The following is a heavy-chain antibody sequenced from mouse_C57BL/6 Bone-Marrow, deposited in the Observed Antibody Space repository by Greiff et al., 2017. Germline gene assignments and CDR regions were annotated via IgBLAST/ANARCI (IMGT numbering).Heavy chain of an antibody. J-gene: IGHJ3*01. V-gene: IGHV5-6*02. CDR3: ARHGAWKAAY. CDR1: GFTFSSYG. Sequence: DVMLVESGGDLVKPGGSLKLSCAASGFTFSSYGMSWVRQTPDKRLEWVATISSGGSYTYYPDSVKGRFTISRDNAKNTLYLQRSSLKSEDTAMYYGARHGAWKAAYWGQGTLVTVSA. CDR2: ISSGGSYT. D-gene: IGHD3-1*01.